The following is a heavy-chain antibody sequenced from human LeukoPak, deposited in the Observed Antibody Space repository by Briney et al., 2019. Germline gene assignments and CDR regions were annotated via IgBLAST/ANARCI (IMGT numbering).Heavy chain of an antibody. D-gene: IGHD4-17*01. V-gene: IGHV4-38-2*02. J-gene: IGHJ4*02. CDR3: ASQAFSRLRGPYFDY. CDR2: IYHSGST. Sequence: PSETLSLTCTVSGYSISSGYYWGWIRQPPGKGLEWIGSIYHSGSTYYNPSLKSRVTISVDTSKNQFSLKLSSVTAADTAVYYCASQAFSRLRGPYFDYWGQGTLVTVSS. CDR1: GYSISSGYY.